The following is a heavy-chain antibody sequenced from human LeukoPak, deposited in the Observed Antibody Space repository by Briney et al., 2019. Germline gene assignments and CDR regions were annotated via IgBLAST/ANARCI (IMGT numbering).Heavy chain of an antibody. Sequence: GRSLRLSCAASGFTFSLHPIHWVRQAPGKGLEWVAVISYDGSNKNYADSVKGRFTISRDSSKNTLYLQMNSLRAENTAVYYCAREIELLDYWGQGTLVTVSS. V-gene: IGHV3-30-3*01. CDR3: AREIELLDY. J-gene: IGHJ4*02. CDR2: ISYDGSNK. D-gene: IGHD3-10*01. CDR1: GFTFSLHP.